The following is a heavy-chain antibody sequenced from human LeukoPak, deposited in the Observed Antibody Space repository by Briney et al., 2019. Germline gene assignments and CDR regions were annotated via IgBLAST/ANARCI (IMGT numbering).Heavy chain of an antibody. Sequence: SETLSLTCTVSGGSISSYYWSWIRQLPGKGLEWIGYIYYSGSTNYNPSLKSRVTISVDTSKNQFSLKLSSVTAADTAVYYCARAGIAVAGTWGYYFDYWGQGTLVTVSS. V-gene: IGHV4-59*01. J-gene: IGHJ4*02. CDR3: ARAGIAVAGTWGYYFDY. CDR1: GGSISSYY. D-gene: IGHD6-19*01. CDR2: IYYSGST.